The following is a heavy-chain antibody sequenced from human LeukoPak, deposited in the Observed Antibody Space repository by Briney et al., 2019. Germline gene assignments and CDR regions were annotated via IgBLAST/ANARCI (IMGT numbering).Heavy chain of an antibody. CDR3: ARGFAAAHYYYGMDV. D-gene: IGHD6-13*01. V-gene: IGHV3-23*01. J-gene: IGHJ6*02. CDR1: GFTFSSYA. Sequence: PGGSLRLSCAASGFTFSSYAMSWVRQAPGKGLEWVSAISGSGGSTYYADSVKGRFTISRDNSKNTLYLQMNSLRAEDTAVYYCARGFAAAHYYYGMDVWGQGTTVTVSS. CDR2: ISGSGGST.